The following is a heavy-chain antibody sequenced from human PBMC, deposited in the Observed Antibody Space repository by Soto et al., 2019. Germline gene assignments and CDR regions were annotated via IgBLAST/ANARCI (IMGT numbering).Heavy chain of an antibody. CDR3: ARSGATIRYYHSGFDL. Sequence: QVQLQESGPGLVKPSETLSLTCTVSTDSVSSGNYYWSWIRQSPGKGLEWIGYIYYTETTNYNPSLESRVTISLDKSKNQFSLKLRSVTPADTAVYYCARSGATIRYYHSGFDLWGQGTTVTVAS. CDR1: TDSVSSGNYY. D-gene: IGHD5-12*01. J-gene: IGHJ6*02. CDR2: IYYTETT. V-gene: IGHV4-61*01.